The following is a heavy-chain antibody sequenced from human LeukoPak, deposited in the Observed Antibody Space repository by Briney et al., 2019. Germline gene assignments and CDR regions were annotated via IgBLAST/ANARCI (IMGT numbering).Heavy chain of an antibody. CDR1: GYTFTSYG. CDR3: ATYSGSYYGGFDY. D-gene: IGHD1-26*01. J-gene: IGHJ4*02. Sequence: ASVKVSCKASGYTFTSYGISWVRQAPGQGLEWMGWISAYNGNTNYAQKLQGGVTMTEDTSTDTAYMELSSLRSEDTAVYYCATYSGSYYGGFDYWGQGTLVTVSS. CDR2: ISAYNGNT. V-gene: IGHV1-18*01.